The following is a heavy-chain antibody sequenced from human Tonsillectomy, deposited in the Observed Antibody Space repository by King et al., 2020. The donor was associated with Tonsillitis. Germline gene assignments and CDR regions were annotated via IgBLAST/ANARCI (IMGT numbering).Heavy chain of an antibody. J-gene: IGHJ6*03. Sequence: QLQESGPGLVKPSETLSLTCTVSGGSISSSSYYWGWIRQPPGKGLEWIGSIYYSGRTYYNPSLKSRVTISVDTSKNQFSLKLSSVTAADTPVYYCADIVATTGLLGGSRYYMDVWGKGTTVAVSS. D-gene: IGHD5-12*01. CDR2: IYYSGRT. CDR1: GGSISSSSYY. CDR3: ADIVATTGLLGGSRYYMDV. V-gene: IGHV4-39*01.